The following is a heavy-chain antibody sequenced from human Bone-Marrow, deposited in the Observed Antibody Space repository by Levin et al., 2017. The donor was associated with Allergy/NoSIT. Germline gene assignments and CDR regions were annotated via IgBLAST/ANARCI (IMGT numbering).Heavy chain of an antibody. CDR1: GGSISSDAYS. Sequence: PSETLSLTCNLSGGSISSDAYSWSWIRQPPGKGLEWIGYIYHIGRTYYNPSLKSRVTISVDKSKNQFSLTLTSVTAADTAVYYCASALSTLYYYGMDVWGQGTTVTVSS. CDR2: IYHIGRT. J-gene: IGHJ6*02. D-gene: IGHD2-2*01. CDR3: ASALSTLYYYGMDV. V-gene: IGHV4-30-2*01.